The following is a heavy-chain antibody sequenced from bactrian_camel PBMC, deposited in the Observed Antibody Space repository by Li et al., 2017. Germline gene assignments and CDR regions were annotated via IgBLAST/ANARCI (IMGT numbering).Heavy chain of an antibody. D-gene: IGHD5*01. CDR2: IDAVGKT. CDR3: AADTDGLGWLSLWDPERYNS. V-gene: IGHV3S53*01. J-gene: IGHJ4*01. Sequence: HVQLVESGGGSVQAGGSLRLSCKYTYSIYCMAWFRQAPGKERERIAAIDAVGKTSYADSVKGRFTISINNARDTVYLQMNRLKPEDTGMYYCAADTDGLGWLSLWDPERYNSWGQGTQVTVS. CDR1: YSIYC.